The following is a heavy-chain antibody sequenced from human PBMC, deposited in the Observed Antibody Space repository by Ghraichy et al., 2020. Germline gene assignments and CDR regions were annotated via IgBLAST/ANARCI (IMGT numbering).Heavy chain of an antibody. Sequence: ASVKVSCKASGYTFTGYYMHWVRQAPGQALEWMGWINPNNGDTNYAQKFQGRVTMTRDTSISTAYMELTSLRSDDTAVYYCARDQNRSAWHFDYWGQGTLVTVSS. CDR2: INPNNGDT. D-gene: IGHD2/OR15-2a*01. V-gene: IGHV1-2*02. J-gene: IGHJ4*02. CDR3: ARDQNRSAWHFDY. CDR1: GYTFTGYY.